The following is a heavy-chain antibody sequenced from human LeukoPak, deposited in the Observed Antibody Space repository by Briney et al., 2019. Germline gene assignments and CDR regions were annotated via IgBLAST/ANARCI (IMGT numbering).Heavy chain of an antibody. J-gene: IGHJ4*02. CDR3: ARTYDSSGYYYSRFVY. CDR2: INPNSGGT. Sequence: ASVKVSCKASGYTFTGYYIHWVRQAPGQGLEWMGWINPNSGGTNYAQKFQGRVTMTRDTSISTAYMELSRLRSGDTAVYYCARTYDSSGYYYSRFVYWGQGTLVTVSS. CDR1: GYTFTGYY. D-gene: IGHD3-22*01. V-gene: IGHV1-2*02.